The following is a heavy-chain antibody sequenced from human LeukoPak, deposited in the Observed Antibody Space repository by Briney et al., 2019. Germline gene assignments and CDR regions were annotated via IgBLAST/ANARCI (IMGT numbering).Heavy chain of an antibody. CDR2: ISSNGGST. V-gene: IGHV3-43D*03. D-gene: IGHD6-13*01. CDR1: GFTFYDYA. J-gene: IGHJ4*02. Sequence: HPGGSLRLSCAASGFTFYDYAMHWVRQAPGQGLEWVSLISSNGGSTYYADSVKGRFTISRDNSKNSLYLQMNSLRAADTALYYCAKDSKPSYSSNWNYFDYWGQGTLVTVSS. CDR3: AKDSKPSYSSNWNYFDY.